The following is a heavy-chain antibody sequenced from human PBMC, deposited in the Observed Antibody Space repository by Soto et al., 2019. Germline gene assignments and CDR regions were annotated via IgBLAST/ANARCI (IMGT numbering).Heavy chain of an antibody. CDR2: IVVGSSNT. Sequence: ASVKVSCKASGFTFTSSAVQWVRQARGQRLEWIGWIVVGSSNTNYAQKFQERVTITRDMSTSTAYMELSSLRSEDTAVYYCAADQTGTLARIPYYYYGMDVWGQGTTVTVSS. D-gene: IGHD1-1*01. CDR3: AADQTGTLARIPYYYYGMDV. V-gene: IGHV1-58*01. J-gene: IGHJ6*02. CDR1: GFTFTSSA.